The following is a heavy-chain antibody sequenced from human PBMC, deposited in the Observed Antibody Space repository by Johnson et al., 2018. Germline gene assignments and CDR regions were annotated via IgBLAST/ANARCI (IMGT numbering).Heavy chain of an antibody. Sequence: QEQLVEAGGGLVKHGGSLRLCCAASGFTFSDYYMSWIRQAPGRGLQWVSYISGSDNIIYYADSVKGRFTISRDNAKNSLYLQMNSLRAEDTAVYYCARDRWDPVIVVDHNAFDIWGQGTMVTVSS. CDR1: GFTFSDYY. CDR2: ISGSDNII. J-gene: IGHJ3*02. V-gene: IGHV3-11*01. CDR3: ARDRWDPVIVVDHNAFDI. D-gene: IGHD3-22*01.